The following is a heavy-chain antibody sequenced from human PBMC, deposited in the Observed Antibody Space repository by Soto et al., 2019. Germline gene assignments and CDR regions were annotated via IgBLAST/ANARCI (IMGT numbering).Heavy chain of an antibody. J-gene: IGHJ6*02. Sequence: QITLKESGPTLAKPTQTLTLTCTFSGFSLSTSGVGVAWIRQPPGKPLEWLALLYWDDDKRYRPSLETRLTITTATSKNQVVLTMTNIDSVDTATYYCAYLPCSGGSCYWFSYSGMDVWGQGTTVTVSS. CDR1: GFSLSTSGVG. CDR2: LYWDDDK. V-gene: IGHV2-5*02. CDR3: AYLPCSGGSCYWFSYSGMDV. D-gene: IGHD2-15*01.